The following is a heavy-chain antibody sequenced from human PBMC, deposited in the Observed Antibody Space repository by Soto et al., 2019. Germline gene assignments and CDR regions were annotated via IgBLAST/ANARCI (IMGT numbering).Heavy chain of an antibody. D-gene: IGHD3-10*01. Sequence: EVQLVESGGGLVQPGRSLRLSCAASGFTFDDYAMHWVRQAPGKGLEWVSGISWNSGSIDYADSGKGRFTISRDNARNSLVLQMNSLRAEDTALYYCAKDFWGFGELLDYWGQGTLVTVSS. V-gene: IGHV3-9*01. CDR1: GFTFDDYA. CDR3: AKDFWGFGELLDY. CDR2: ISWNSGSI. J-gene: IGHJ4*02.